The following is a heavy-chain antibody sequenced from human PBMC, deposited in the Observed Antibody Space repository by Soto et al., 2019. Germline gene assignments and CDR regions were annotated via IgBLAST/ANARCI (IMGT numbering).Heavy chain of an antibody. V-gene: IGHV4-59*01. D-gene: IGHD2-15*01. CDR1: GGSISSYY. J-gene: IGHJ4*02. CDR3: ARAMGYCSGGSCYQYYFDY. Sequence: PSEALSLTCTVSGGSISSYYWSWIRQPPGKGLEWIGYIYYSGSTNYNPSLKSRVTISVDTSKNQFSLKLSSVTAADTAVYYCARAMGYCSGGSCYQYYFDYWGQGTLVTVSS. CDR2: IYYSGST.